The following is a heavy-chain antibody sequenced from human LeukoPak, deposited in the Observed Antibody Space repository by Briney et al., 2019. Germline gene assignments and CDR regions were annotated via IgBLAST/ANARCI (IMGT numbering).Heavy chain of an antibody. CDR2: INHSGST. J-gene: IGHJ4*02. V-gene: IGHV4-34*01. CDR3: ARSSVAGTPLSPTIDY. CDR1: GGSFSGYY. Sequence: SETLSLTCAVYGGSFSGYYWSWIRQPPGKGLEWIGEINHSGSTNYNPSLKSRATISVDTSKNQFSLKLSSVTAADTAVYYCARSSVAGTPLSPTIDYWGQGTLVTVSS. D-gene: IGHD6-19*01.